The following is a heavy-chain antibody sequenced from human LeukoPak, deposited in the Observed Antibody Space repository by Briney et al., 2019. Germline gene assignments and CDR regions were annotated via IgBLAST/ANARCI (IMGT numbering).Heavy chain of an antibody. V-gene: IGHV3-74*01. CDR1: GFTFSTYW. D-gene: IGHD2/OR15-2a*01. Sequence: GGSLRLSCAASGFTFSTYWMHWVRRAPGKGLVWVSRINHDGSSTTYADSVRGRFTISRDNAKNTLYLQMNSLRAEDTAVYYCSSFSHWGQGTLVTVSS. CDR3: SSFSH. J-gene: IGHJ4*02. CDR2: INHDGSST.